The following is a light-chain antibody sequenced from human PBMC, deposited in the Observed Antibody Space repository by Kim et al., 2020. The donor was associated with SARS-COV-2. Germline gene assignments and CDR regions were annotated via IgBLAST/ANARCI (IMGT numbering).Light chain of an antibody. J-gene: IGLJ3*02. CDR3: NSRDSSGDHVV. CDR1: SLRNYY. CDR2: GKY. Sequence: ALGQTVRRTCQGDSLRNYYATWYQQRPGQAPVLVIYGKYNRPSGIPDRFSGSGSGNTASLTITGAQAEDEADYYCNSRDSSGDHVVFGGGTQLNVL. V-gene: IGLV3-19*01.